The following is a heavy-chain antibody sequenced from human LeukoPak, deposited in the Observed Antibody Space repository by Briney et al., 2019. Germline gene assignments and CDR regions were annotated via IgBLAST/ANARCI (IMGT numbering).Heavy chain of an antibody. D-gene: IGHD6-19*01. CDR2: INSDGSST. V-gene: IGHV3-74*01. CDR3: PRDRPAVMDY. Sequence: PAAGSLRLSCAASGFTFSTYWMHWVRQAPGKGLVWVSRINSDGSSTTYADSVTRTFTISRDTAKNTLFLQMNSLRAEDMAVYYCPRDRPAVMDYWGQGTLLTVSS. CDR1: GFTFSTYW. J-gene: IGHJ4*02.